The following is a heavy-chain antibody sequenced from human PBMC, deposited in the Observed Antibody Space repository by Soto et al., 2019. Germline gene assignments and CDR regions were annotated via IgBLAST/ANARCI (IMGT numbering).Heavy chain of an antibody. CDR3: AKFPGSSGWEYYYYYYYMDV. V-gene: IGHV3-23*01. CDR1: GFTFSSYA. Sequence: EVQLLESGGGLVQPGGSLRLSCAASGFTFSSYAMSWVRQAPGKGLEWVSAISGSGGSTYYADSVKGRFTISRDNSKNTLYLQMNSLRAEDTAVYYCAKFPGSSGWEYYYYYYYMDVWGKGTTVTVSS. CDR2: ISGSGGST. D-gene: IGHD6-19*01. J-gene: IGHJ6*03.